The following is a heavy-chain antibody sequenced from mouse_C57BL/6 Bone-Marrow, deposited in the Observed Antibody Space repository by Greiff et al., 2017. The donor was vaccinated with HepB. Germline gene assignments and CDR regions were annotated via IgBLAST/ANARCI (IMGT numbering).Heavy chain of an antibody. V-gene: IGHV1-69*01. Sequence: QVQLQQSGAELVMPGASVKLSCKASGYTFTSYCMHWVKQRPGQGLEWIGEIDPSDSYTNYNQKFKGKSTLTVDKSSSTAYMQLSSLTSEDSAVYYCARGGYYGSSPWFAYWGQGTLVTVSA. D-gene: IGHD1-1*01. J-gene: IGHJ3*01. CDR1: GYTFTSYC. CDR3: ARGGYYGSSPWFAY. CDR2: IDPSDSYT.